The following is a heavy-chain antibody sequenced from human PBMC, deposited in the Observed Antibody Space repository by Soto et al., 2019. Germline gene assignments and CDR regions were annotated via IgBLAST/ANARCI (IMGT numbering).Heavy chain of an antibody. V-gene: IGHV4-34*01. D-gene: IGHD6-6*01. CDR1: GGSFSGYY. Sequence: QVQLQQWGAGLLKPSETLSLTCAVYGGSFSGYYWSWIRQPPGKGLEWIGEINHSGSTNYNPSLNSRVTMSVDTSKNQFSLKLSSVTAADTAVYYCAREGRLSNWFDPWGQGTLVTVSS. J-gene: IGHJ5*02. CDR3: AREGRLSNWFDP. CDR2: INHSGST.